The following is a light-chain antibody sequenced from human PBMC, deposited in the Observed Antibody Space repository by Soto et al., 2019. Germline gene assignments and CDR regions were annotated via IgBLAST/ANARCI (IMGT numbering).Light chain of an antibody. J-gene: IGKJ1*01. V-gene: IGKV1-6*01. CDR3: LQDYNYPWT. CDR1: QGIRND. CDR2: DAS. Sequence: AIQMTQSPSSLSASVGDRVTITCRASQGIRNDLGWYQQKPGKAPKLLIYDASSLQSGVPSRSSGSGSGTDFTLTISSLQPEDFATYYCLQDYNYPWTFGQGTKVEIK.